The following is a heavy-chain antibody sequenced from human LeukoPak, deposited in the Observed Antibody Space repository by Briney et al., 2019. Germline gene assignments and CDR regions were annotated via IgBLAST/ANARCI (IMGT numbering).Heavy chain of an antibody. CDR2: IYPSANV. CDR3: ARGLSPTSYYYYMGV. Sequence: NPSETLSLTCSVSGDSISGNYWNWIRQPAGKGLEWIGRIYPSANVYYNPSLKSRVTVSLDASRNQFSLNMRSVTAADTAVYYCARGLSPTSYYYYMGVWGKGTTVTVSS. D-gene: IGHD2/OR15-2a*01. CDR1: GDSISGNY. J-gene: IGHJ6*03. V-gene: IGHV4-4*07.